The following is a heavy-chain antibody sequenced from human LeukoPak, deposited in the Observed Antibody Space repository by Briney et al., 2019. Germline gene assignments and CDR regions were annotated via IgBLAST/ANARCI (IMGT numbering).Heavy chain of an antibody. CDR1: GYIFTSYG. CDR3: ARDYYDSSGYYSRTDY. V-gene: IGHV1-18*01. CDR2: TSAYNGNT. Sequence: ASVKVSCKASGYIFTSYGISWVRQAPGQGLEWMGWTSAYNGNTNYAQKLQGRVTMTTDTSTSTAYMELRSLRSDDTAVYYCARDYYDSSGYYSRTDYWGQGTLVTVSS. D-gene: IGHD3-22*01. J-gene: IGHJ4*02.